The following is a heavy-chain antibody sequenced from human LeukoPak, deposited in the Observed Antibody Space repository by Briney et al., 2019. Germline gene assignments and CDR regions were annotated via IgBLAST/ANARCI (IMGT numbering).Heavy chain of an antibody. V-gene: IGHV3-43*01. Sequence: TGGSLRLSCAASGFTFDDYTMHWVRQAPGKGLEWVSLISWDGGSTYYADSVKGRFTISRDNSKNSLYLQMNSLRTEDTALYYCAKDINPYDCGGNVDYWGQGTLVTVSS. CDR3: AKDINPYDCGGNVDY. CDR1: GFTFDDYT. D-gene: IGHD4-23*01. CDR2: ISWDGGST. J-gene: IGHJ4*02.